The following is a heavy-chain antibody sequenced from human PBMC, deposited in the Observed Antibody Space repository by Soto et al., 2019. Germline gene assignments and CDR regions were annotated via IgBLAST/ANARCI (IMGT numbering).Heavy chain of an antibody. CDR1: GFTFGSYA. CDR2: ISYDGSNK. J-gene: IGHJ4*02. Sequence: QVQLVESGGGVVQPGRSLRLSCAASGFTFGSYAMHWVRQAPGKGLEWVAVISYDGSNKYYADSVKGRFTISRDNSKNTLYLQMNSLRAEDTAVYYCARDLGSLVVAASLDYWGQGTLVTVSS. CDR3: ARDLGSLVVAASLDY. V-gene: IGHV3-30-3*01. D-gene: IGHD2-15*01.